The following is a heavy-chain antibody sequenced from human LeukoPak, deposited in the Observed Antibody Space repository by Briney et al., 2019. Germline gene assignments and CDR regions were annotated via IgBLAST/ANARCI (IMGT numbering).Heavy chain of an antibody. V-gene: IGHV4-30-2*01. CDR2: IYHSGST. Sequence: KASETLSLTCTVSGGSIGSGGHYWSWIRQPPGKGLEWIGYIYHSGSTYYNPSLKSRLTISVDRSKTQFSLKLSSVTAADTAVYYCARGGEDPTVNTYDAFDIWGQGTMVTVSS. J-gene: IGHJ3*02. CDR3: ARGGEDPTVNTYDAFDI. CDR1: GGSIGSGGHY. D-gene: IGHD4-17*01.